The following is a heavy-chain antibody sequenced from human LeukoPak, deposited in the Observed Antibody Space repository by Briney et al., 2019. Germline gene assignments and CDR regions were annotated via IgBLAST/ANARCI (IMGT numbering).Heavy chain of an antibody. Sequence: GASAKVSCKASGGTFSSYAISWVRQAPGQGLEWMGGIIPIFGTANYAQKFQGRVTITTDESTSTAYMELSSLRSEDTAVYYCARGRNGGIDAFDIWGQGTMVTVSS. D-gene: IGHD2-8*01. CDR2: IIPIFGTA. CDR1: GGTFSSYA. V-gene: IGHV1-69*05. CDR3: ARGRNGGIDAFDI. J-gene: IGHJ3*02.